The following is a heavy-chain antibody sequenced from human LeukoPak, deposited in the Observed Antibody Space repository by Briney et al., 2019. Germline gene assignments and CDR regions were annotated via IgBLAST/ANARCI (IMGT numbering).Heavy chain of an antibody. D-gene: IGHD3-16*02. CDR3: AKDRNVWGTYPLYFDY. CDR2: IRYDGINK. CDR1: GFTFSSYA. J-gene: IGHJ4*02. V-gene: IGHV3-30*02. Sequence: GGSLRLSCAASGFTFSSYAMHWVRQAPGKGLEWVAFIRYDGINKDYADSVKGPFTISRDNSKNMLYLQMGSLRAEDTAVYYCAKDRNVWGTYPLYFDYWGQGTLVTVSS.